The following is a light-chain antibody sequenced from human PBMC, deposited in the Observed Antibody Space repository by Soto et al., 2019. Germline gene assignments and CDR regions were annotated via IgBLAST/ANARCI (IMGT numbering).Light chain of an antibody. J-gene: IGKJ1*01. CDR3: QQYGSSPPT. CDR2: GAS. CDR1: QSISRY. V-gene: IGKV3-20*01. Sequence: IVLTQSPGTLSLSPGERTTLSCRASQSISRYLAWYQQKPGQGPRXLIYGASSRATGTPDRFSGSGSGTDFTLTINRLEPEDFALYYCQQYGSSPPTFGQGTKVDIK.